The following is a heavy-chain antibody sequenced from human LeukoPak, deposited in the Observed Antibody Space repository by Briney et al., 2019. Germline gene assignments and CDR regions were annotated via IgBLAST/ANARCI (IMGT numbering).Heavy chain of an antibody. CDR2: INHSGST. CDR1: GGSFSGYY. V-gene: IGHV4-34*01. J-gene: IGHJ5*02. CDR3: ARHSAGWFDP. Sequence: SETLSLTCAVYGGSFSGYYWSWIRQPPGKGLEWIGEINHSGSTNYNPSLKSRVTISVDTSKNQFSLKLSSVTAADTAVYYCARHSAGWFDPWGQGTLVTVSS. D-gene: IGHD2-21*01.